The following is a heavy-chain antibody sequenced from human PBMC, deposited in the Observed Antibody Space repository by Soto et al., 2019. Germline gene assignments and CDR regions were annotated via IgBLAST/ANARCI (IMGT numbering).Heavy chain of an antibody. J-gene: IGHJ1*01. CDR1: GFSLTTSGVG. D-gene: IGHD2-2*01. CDR2: IYWYDTN. V-gene: IGHV2-5*01. CDR3: AQLYCSTTNYYRYKYFHL. Sequence: QITLKESGPTLVKPTQTLTLTCTFSGFSLTTSGVGVGWIRQPPGKAMEWLALIYWYDTNRYSSYLKNRLSYTKDTSKNQVVLTMTHLAPVYTGTYYCAQLYCSTTNYYRYKYFHLWGQGTLVTVSS.